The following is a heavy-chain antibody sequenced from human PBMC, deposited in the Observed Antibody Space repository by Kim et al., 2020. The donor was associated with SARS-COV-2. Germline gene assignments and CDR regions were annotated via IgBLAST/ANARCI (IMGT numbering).Heavy chain of an antibody. CDR3: ARDQGLEKWEGLNWFDP. CDR1: GGSISSYY. CDR2: IYTSGST. Sequence: SETLSLTCTVSGGSISSYYWSWIRQPAGKGLEWIGRIYTSGSTNYNPSLKSRVTMSVDTSKNQFSLKLSSVTAADTAVYYCARDQGLEKWEGLNWFDPWGQGTLVTVSS. J-gene: IGHJ5*02. D-gene: IGHD1-26*01. V-gene: IGHV4-4*07.